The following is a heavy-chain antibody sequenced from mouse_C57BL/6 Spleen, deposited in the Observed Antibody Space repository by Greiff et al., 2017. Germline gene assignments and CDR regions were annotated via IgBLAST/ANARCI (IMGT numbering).Heavy chain of an antibody. CDR2: ISSGGSYT. CDR3: ARQGLLGNAMDY. J-gene: IGHJ4*01. Sequence: EVKLVESGGDLVKPGGSLKLSCAASGFTFSSYGMSWVRQTPDKRLEWVATISSGGSYTYYPDSVKGRFTISRDNAKNTLYLQMSSLKSEDTAMYYCARQGLLGNAMDYWGQGTSVTVSS. V-gene: IGHV5-6*01. CDR1: GFTFSSYG. D-gene: IGHD2-1*01.